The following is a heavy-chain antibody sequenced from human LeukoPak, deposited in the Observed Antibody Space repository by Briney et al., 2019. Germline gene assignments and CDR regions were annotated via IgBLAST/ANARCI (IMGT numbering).Heavy chain of an antibody. D-gene: IGHD2-15*01. Sequence: SQTLSLTCTVSGGSISSGGYYWSWIRQHPGKGLEWIGYIYYSGSTYYNPSLKSRVTISVDTSKNQFSLKLSSVTAADTAVYYCASNERYCSGGNCCPRYFDYWGRGTLVTVSS. CDR2: IYYSGST. V-gene: IGHV4-31*03. J-gene: IGHJ4*02. CDR1: GGSISSGGYY. CDR3: ASNERYCSGGNCCPRYFDY.